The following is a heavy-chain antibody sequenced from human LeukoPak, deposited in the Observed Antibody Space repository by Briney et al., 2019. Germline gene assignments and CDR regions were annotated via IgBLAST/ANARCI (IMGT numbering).Heavy chain of an antibody. CDR3: ARDRVVPAANGPYYYYMDV. D-gene: IGHD2-2*01. J-gene: IGHJ6*03. CDR2: IYSGGST. CDR1: GFTVSSNY. Sequence: GGSLRLSCAASGFTVSSNYTSWVRQAPGKGLEWVSVIYSGGSTYYADSVKGRFTISRDNSKNTLYLQMNSLRAEDTAVYYCARDRVVPAANGPYYYYMDVWGKGTTVTVSS. V-gene: IGHV3-66*02.